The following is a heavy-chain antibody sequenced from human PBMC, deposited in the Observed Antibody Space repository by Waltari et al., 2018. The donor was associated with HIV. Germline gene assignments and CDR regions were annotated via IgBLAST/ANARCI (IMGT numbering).Heavy chain of an antibody. D-gene: IGHD2-2*01. V-gene: IGHV1-8*01. CDR2: MNPNSGNT. Sequence: QVQLVQSGAEVKKPGASVQVPCKPSGHTFTTYDIKWVRQANATGLEWMGWMNPNSGNTGYAQKFQGRVNMTRNSSIRTAYMELSSLRSDDTAVYYCSRGLHCTATSCLLYHGMDVWGQGTAVSVSS. CDR3: SRGLHCTATSCLLYHGMDV. J-gene: IGHJ6*02. CDR1: GHTFTTYD.